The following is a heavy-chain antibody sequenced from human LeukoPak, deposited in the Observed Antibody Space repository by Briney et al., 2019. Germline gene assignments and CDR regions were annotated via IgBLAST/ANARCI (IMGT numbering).Heavy chain of an antibody. D-gene: IGHD3-16*01. V-gene: IGHV3-74*01. CDR2: LASDENNR. CDR1: GLTISDSW. Sequence: TGGSLRLSCAASGLTISDSWIHWVRQVPGKGLMWVSRLASDENNRIYADSVKGRFTISRDNAKNTLSLQMNSLRAEDTGFYYCARDAGWGRLDSWGQGALVTVSS. J-gene: IGHJ4*02. CDR3: ARDAGWGRLDS.